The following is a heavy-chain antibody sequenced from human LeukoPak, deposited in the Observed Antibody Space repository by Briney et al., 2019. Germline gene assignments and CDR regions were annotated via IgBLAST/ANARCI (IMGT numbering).Heavy chain of an antibody. CDR3: ATLPRDYGDYGLPDYAFDI. J-gene: IGHJ3*02. D-gene: IGHD4-17*01. Sequence: ASVKVSCKVSGYTLTELSIHWVRQAPAKGREGMGGFDLEDGETIYAQKFQGRVTMTEYTSTDTAYMELSSLRSEDTAVYYCATLPRDYGDYGLPDYAFDIWGQGTMVTVSS. CDR2: FDLEDGET. CDR1: GYTLTELS. V-gene: IGHV1-24*01.